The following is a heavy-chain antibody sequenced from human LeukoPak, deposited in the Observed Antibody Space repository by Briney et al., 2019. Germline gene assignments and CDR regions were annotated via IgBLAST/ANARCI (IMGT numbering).Heavy chain of an antibody. CDR2: MWYDGSRE. Sequence: GGSLRLSCAASGFILRTHGMHWVRQAPGKGLEWVAGMWYDGSREDYADSVKGRLTISRDMSKNTLNLQMNSLRVEDTAMFYCARDLSFGSLDFRGQGTLVTVSS. D-gene: IGHD1-26*01. J-gene: IGHJ4*02. CDR1: GFILRTHG. V-gene: IGHV3-33*01. CDR3: ARDLSFGSLDF.